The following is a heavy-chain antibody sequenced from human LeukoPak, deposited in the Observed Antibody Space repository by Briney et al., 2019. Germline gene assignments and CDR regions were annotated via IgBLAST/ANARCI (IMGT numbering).Heavy chain of an antibody. CDR1: GFTVSSNY. J-gene: IGHJ4*02. Sequence: GGSLRLSCAASGFTVSSNYMSWVRQAPGKGLEWVSVIYSGGSTYYADSVKGRFTISRDNSKNTLYLQMNSLRAEDTAVYYCAGEYYYDSSGYYYDDYWGQGTLVTVSS. CDR2: IYSGGST. CDR3: AGEYYYDSSGYYYDDY. D-gene: IGHD3-22*01. V-gene: IGHV3-53*01.